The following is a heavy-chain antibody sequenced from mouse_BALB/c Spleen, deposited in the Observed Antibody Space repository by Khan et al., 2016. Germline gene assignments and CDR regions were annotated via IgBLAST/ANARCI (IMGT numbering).Heavy chain of an antibody. CDR1: GFSLTSYG. D-gene: IGHD1-2*01. Sequence: VQLQESGPGLVAPSQSLSITCTVSGFSLTSYGVHWVRQPPGKGLEWLGVIWAGGSTNYNSALMSRLSISKDNSKSQVFLKMNSLQTDDTAMYYCARDQDYGLAYWGQGTLVTVSA. CDR2: IWAGGST. V-gene: IGHV2-9*02. CDR3: ARDQDYGLAY. J-gene: IGHJ3*01.